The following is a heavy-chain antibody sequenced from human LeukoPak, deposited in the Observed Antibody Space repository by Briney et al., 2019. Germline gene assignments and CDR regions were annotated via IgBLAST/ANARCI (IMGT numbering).Heavy chain of an antibody. CDR3: ARDVGMVGGAHEEFDI. CDR2: IYYGGNT. J-gene: IGHJ3*02. V-gene: IGHV4-59*01. CDR1: GGLISSYY. D-gene: IGHD2-15*01. Sequence: SETLSLTCSVSGGLISSYYWSCIRQPPGKGLEWIGYIYYGGNTKYNPSLKSRVTISVDMSKNQFSLKLSSVTAADTAVYYCARDVGMVGGAHEEFDIWGRGTMVTVSS.